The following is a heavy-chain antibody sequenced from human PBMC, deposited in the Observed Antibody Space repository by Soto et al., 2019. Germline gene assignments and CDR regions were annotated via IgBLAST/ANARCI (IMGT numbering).Heavy chain of an antibody. D-gene: IGHD6-13*01. CDR1: GGSISRNY. Sequence: KPSETRSLTWTVSGGSISRNYWTWIRQPPGKGLEWIGYVYNSGSTNYNPSLKSRVTISEDTSKSQFSLKVNSMTAADTAVYYCARYRREAVAGYTLDNWGQGILVTVSS. CDR2: VYNSGST. V-gene: IGHV4-59*01. J-gene: IGHJ4*02. CDR3: ARYRREAVAGYTLDN.